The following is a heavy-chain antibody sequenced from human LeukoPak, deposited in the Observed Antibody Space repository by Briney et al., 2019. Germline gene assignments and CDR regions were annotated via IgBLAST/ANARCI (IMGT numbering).Heavy chain of an antibody. CDR3: ARAWMVDYYYMDV. Sequence: PSETLSLTCAVYGGSFSGYYWSWIRQPPGKGLEWIGEINHSGSTNYNPSLKSRVTTSVDTSKNQFSLKLSSVTAADTAVYYCARAWMVDYYYMDVWGKGTTVTVSS. J-gene: IGHJ6*03. CDR2: INHSGST. CDR1: GGSFSGYY. D-gene: IGHD3-10*01. V-gene: IGHV4-34*01.